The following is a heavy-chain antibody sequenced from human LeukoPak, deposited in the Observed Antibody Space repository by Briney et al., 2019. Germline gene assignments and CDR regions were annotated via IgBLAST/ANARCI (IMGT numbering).Heavy chain of an antibody. D-gene: IGHD6-13*01. CDR1: GFIFNTYA. Sequence: PGGSLRLSCAASGFIFNTYAMHWVRQAPGKGLEWVAVISYDGSNKYYADSVKGRFTISRDNSKNTLYLQMNSLRAEDTAVYYCARDLWQQLVGRFDYWGQGTLVTVSS. J-gene: IGHJ4*02. V-gene: IGHV3-30-3*01. CDR2: ISYDGSNK. CDR3: ARDLWQQLVGRFDY.